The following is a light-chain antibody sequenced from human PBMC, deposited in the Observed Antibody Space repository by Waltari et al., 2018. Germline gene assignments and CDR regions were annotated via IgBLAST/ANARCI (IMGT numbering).Light chain of an antibody. CDR1: NLCSKN. CDR2: DDG. CDR3: QVWDSGSDHYV. V-gene: IGLV3-21*02. Sequence: SYVLTQPPSVSVAPGQTARTSCDGNNLCSKNVHWYPQKPGQAPVLVVYDDGDRPSGIPERFSGSNSGNTATLTISRVDAGDEADYYCQVWDSGSDHYVFGTVTKVTVL. J-gene: IGLJ1*01.